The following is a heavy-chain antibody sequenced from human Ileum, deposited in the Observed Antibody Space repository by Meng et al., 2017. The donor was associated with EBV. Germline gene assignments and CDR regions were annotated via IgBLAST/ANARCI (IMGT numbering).Heavy chain of an antibody. J-gene: IGHJ4*02. CDR1: GFSLSTSGVG. CDR2: IYWDDDK. V-gene: IGHV2-5*02. CDR3: AHRHRLRDFDY. Sequence: QITLKESGPTLVKPXQTXTLTCPFSGFSLSTSGVGVGWIPQPPGKALEWLALIYWDDDKRYSPSLKNRLTITKDTSKNQVVLTLTNIDPVDTATYYCAHRHRLRDFDYWGQGTLVTVSS. D-gene: IGHD4-17*01.